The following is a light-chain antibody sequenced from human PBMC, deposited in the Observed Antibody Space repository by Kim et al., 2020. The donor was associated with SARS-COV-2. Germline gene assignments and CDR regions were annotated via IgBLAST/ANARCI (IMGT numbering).Light chain of an antibody. CDR2: PAS. CDR3: QKYSTAPWT. Sequence: ASVGDRVTITGRASHGISNYLVWYQQKPGKVPKVLIYPASTLQSGVPSRFSGSGSGTEFTLTISSLQPEDAATYYCQKYSTAPWTFGQGTKVEIK. V-gene: IGKV1-27*01. CDR1: HGISNY. J-gene: IGKJ1*01.